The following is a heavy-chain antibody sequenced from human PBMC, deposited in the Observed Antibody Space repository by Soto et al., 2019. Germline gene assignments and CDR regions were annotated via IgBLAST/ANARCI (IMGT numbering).Heavy chain of an antibody. CDR2: ISGYSGET. Sequence: QVQLVQSGAELKRPGASVKVSCKPSGFIFSNSGITWVRQAPGQGLEWMGWISGYSGETNYAQKFQGRVTVTADTFTSTAFLDMGSLRFDDTAKICWARASSGDYFTGGGCYSDYWGQGTLVTVSS. CDR3: ARASSGDYFTGGGCYSDY. J-gene: IGHJ4*02. D-gene: IGHD4-17*01. V-gene: IGHV1-18*01. CDR1: GFIFSNSG.